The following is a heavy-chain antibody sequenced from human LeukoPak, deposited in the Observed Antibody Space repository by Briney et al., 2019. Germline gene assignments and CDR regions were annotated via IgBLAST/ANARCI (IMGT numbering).Heavy chain of an antibody. Sequence: PSETLSLTCAVYGGSFSGYYWSWIRQPPRKGLDWIRQPPGKGLEWIGEINHSGSTNYNPSLKSRVTISVDTSKNQFSLKLSSVTAADTAVYYCAIFRDILTMGGIDPWGQGTLVTVSS. D-gene: IGHD3-9*01. CDR3: AIFRDILTMGGIDP. CDR1: GGSFSGYY. J-gene: IGHJ5*02. V-gene: IGHV4-34*01. CDR2: INHSGST.